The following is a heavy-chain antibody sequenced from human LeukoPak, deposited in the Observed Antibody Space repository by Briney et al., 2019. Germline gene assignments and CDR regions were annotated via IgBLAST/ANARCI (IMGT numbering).Heavy chain of an antibody. V-gene: IGHV3-9*01. Sequence: GGSLRLSCAASGFTFDDYAMHWVRQAPGKGLEWVSGISWNSGSIGYADSVKGRFAISRDNAKNSLYLQMNSLRAEDTALYYCVKDMGDYGGPLDYWGQGTLVTVSS. CDR1: GFTFDDYA. J-gene: IGHJ4*02. D-gene: IGHD4-23*01. CDR3: VKDMGDYGGPLDY. CDR2: ISWNSGSI.